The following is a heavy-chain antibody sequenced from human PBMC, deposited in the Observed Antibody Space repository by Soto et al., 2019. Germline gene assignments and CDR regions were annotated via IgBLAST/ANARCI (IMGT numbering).Heavy chain of an antibody. V-gene: IGHV2-5*02. J-gene: IGHJ4*02. D-gene: IGHD6-13*01. CDR1: GFSLSASGVG. CDR3: AHFGERSGWYYFDY. Sequence: QITLKESGPTLVKPTQPLTLTCTFSGFSLSASGVGVGWIRQPPGKALEWLTLIYWDDDKRYSPSLKSRLTITKDTSKTQVVLTMNNMDPVDTATYYCAHFGERSGWYYFDYWGQGTLVTVSS. CDR2: IYWDDDK.